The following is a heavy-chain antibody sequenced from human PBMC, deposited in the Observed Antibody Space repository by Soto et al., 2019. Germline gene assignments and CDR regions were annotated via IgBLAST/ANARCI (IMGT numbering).Heavy chain of an antibody. CDR3: FFQAEDGIRDL. V-gene: IGHV3-30-3*01. CDR2: ISYAGSNK. J-gene: IGHJ2*01. D-gene: IGHD2-21*01. Sequence: KGLEWVAVISYAGSNKYYTDSVKGRFTISRDNSKNSLYLQMNSLRDEYTAVYFFFFQAEDGIRDL.